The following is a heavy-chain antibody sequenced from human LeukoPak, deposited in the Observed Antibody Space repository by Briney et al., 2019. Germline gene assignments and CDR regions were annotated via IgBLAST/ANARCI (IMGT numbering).Heavy chain of an antibody. J-gene: IGHJ4*02. CDR1: GGSISSYY. V-gene: IGHV4-59*01. D-gene: IGHD3-22*01. CDR3: ARYDYDWFLDY. Sequence: TASETPSLXCIVSGGSISSYYWSWLRQPPGKGLEWIGYIYYTGSTNYNPSLKSRVTISLDTSNNQFSLRLSSVTAADTAVYYCARYDYDWFLDYWGQGTLVTVSS. CDR2: IYYTGST.